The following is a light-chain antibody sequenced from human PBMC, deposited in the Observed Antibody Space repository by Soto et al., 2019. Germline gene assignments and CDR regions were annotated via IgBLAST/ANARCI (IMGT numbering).Light chain of an antibody. V-gene: IGKV1-5*01. CDR1: QSISSW. CDR2: RAS. Sequence: DIQLTQSPSSLSASVGDRVTLTCRASQSISSWLAWYQQKPGMAPKLLISRASRLESGVPPRFSGSGSGTEFTLTITSLQPDDFVTYYCQEYKSFTWTFGQGTKVEI. CDR3: QEYKSFTWT. J-gene: IGKJ1*01.